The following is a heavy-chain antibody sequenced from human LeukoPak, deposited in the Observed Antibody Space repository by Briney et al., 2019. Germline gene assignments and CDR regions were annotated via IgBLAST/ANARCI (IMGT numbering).Heavy chain of an antibody. Sequence: PSETLSLTCTVSGGSISSYYWSWIRQPPGKGLEWIGYIYYSGSTNYNPSLKSRVTISVDTSKNQFSLKLSSVTAADTAVYYCARAPLSSTSLTYYYYYMDVWGKGTTVTVSS. CDR3: ARAPLSSTSLTYYYYYMDV. V-gene: IGHV4-59*01. CDR1: GGSISSYY. J-gene: IGHJ6*03. CDR2: IYYSGST. D-gene: IGHD2-2*01.